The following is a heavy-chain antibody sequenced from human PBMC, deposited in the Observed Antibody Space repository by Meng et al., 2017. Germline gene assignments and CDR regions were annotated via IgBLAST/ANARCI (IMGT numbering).Heavy chain of an antibody. V-gene: IGHV1-69*06. D-gene: IGHD7-27*01. Sequence: VRLVQAGDEVKKPGYSVKVSCKAAGGTFRSYAIRWVRQAPGQGLEWMGGIIPIFGTANYAQKFQGRVTITADKSTSTAYMELSSLRSEDTAVYYCASGPPGWFDPWGQGTLVTVSS. J-gene: IGHJ5*02. CDR3: ASGPPGWFDP. CDR1: GGTFRSYA. CDR2: IIPIFGTA.